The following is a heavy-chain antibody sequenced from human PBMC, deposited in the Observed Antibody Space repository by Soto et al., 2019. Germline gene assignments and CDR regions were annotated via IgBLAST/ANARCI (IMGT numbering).Heavy chain of an antibody. V-gene: IGHV1-46*01. J-gene: IGHJ6*02. CDR2: INPSGGST. CDR3: ARVRGGELYDGMDV. Sequence: QVQLVQSGAEVKKPGASVKVSCKASGYTFTSYYIHCVRQAPGQGLEWMGVINPSGGSTSYAQKFQGRVTMTMDTSTSTVYMELSSLRSEDTAVYYCARVRGGELYDGMDVWGQGTTVTVSS. D-gene: IGHD3-10*01. CDR1: GYTFTSYY.